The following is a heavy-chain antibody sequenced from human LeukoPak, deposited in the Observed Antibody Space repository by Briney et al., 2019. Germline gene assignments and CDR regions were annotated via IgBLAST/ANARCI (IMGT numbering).Heavy chain of an antibody. CDR1: GYTFTGYY. Sequence: GASVKVSCKASGYTFTGYYMHWVRQAPGQGLEWMGWMNPNRGNTGYAQKFQGRVTLTRNTSIRKAYMELSSLRYREASVHYCARGDYDFWSGYYRWFDPWGQGTLVTVSS. J-gene: IGHJ5*02. D-gene: IGHD3-3*01. V-gene: IGHV1-8*03. CDR3: ARGDYDFWSGYYRWFDP. CDR2: MNPNRGNT.